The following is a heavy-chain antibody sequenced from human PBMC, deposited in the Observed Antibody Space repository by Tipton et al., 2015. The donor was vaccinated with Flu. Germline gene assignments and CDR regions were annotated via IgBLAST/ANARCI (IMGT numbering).Heavy chain of an antibody. J-gene: IGHJ3*02. D-gene: IGHD5-18*01. V-gene: IGHV5-51*01. CDR2: IYPGDSDT. Sequence: QLVQSGAEVKKPGESLKISCKGSGYSFTSYWIGWVRQMPGKGLEWMGIIYPGDSDTRYSPSFQGQVTISADKSISTAYLQWSSLKASDTAMYYCARESSGGYSYGYPLVNAFGIWGQGTMVTVSS. CDR3: ARESSGGYSYGYPLVNAFGI. CDR1: GYSFTSYW.